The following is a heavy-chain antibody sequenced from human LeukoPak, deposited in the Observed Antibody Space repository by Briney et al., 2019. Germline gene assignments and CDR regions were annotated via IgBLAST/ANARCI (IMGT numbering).Heavy chain of an antibody. CDR2: IYYSGST. D-gene: IGHD6-6*01. CDR3: AREDYSSSSSWFDP. V-gene: IGHV4-59*01. J-gene: IGHJ5*02. Sequence: PSETLSLTCTVSGGSISSYYWSWIRQPPGKGLEWIGYIYYSGSTNYNPSLKSRVTISVDTSKNQFSLKLSSVTAADTAVYYCAREDYSSSSSWFDPWGQGTLVTVSS. CDR1: GGSISSYY.